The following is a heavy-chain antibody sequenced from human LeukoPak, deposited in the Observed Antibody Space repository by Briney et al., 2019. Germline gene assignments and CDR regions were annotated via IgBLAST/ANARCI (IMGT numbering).Heavy chain of an antibody. J-gene: IGHJ6*02. CDR1: GYSFTSYW. D-gene: IGHD5-18*01. CDR3: ARVLQRGYSYGYYYGMDV. V-gene: IGHV1-69*01. CDR2: IIPIFGTA. Sequence: KISCKGSGYSFTSYWISWVRQAPGQGLEWMGGIIPIFGTANYAQKFQGRVTITADESTSTAYMELSSLRSEDTAVYYCARVLQRGYSYGYYYGMDVWGQGTTVTVSS.